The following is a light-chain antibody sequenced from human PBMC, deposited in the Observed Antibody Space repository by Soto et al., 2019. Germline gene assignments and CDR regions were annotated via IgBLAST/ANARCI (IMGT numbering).Light chain of an antibody. CDR1: QSISSW. J-gene: IGKJ1*01. V-gene: IGKV1-5*03. CDR3: QQYTSYST. CDR2: KAS. Sequence: DIQMTQSPSTLSASVGDRVTITCRASQSISSWLAWYQQKPGKAPKLLIYKASNLESGVPSRFSGSGSGTEFTLTISSLQPDDFATYYCQQYTSYSTCGQGTKVEIK.